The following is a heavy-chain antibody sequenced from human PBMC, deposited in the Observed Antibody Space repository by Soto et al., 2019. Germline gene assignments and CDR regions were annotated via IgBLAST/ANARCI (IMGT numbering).Heavy chain of an antibody. J-gene: IGHJ4*02. CDR3: AKNQERELPRVIDF. D-gene: IGHD1-7*01. V-gene: IGHV3-23*01. CDR1: GLTFSNYS. Sequence: AASVKVSCATSGLTFSNYSMSWVRQAPGGGLEWVSSMSGSSSTTYYADSVRGRFTISRDRSKNTLYLQMSSLRAEDTALYYCAKNQERELPRVIDFWGQGTLVTVSS. CDR2: MSGSSSTT.